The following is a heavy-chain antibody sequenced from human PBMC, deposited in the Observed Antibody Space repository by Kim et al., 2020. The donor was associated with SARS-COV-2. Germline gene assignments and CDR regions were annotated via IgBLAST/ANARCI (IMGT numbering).Heavy chain of an antibody. D-gene: IGHD3-16*01. V-gene: IGHV4-31*03. CDR1: GDSIGGSGYF. CDR3: ARDNTFRGVHYGMDV. Sequence: SETLSLTCSVSGDSIGGSGYFWTWIRHQPGQGLEWIGHMSNRGDTSYNPSLRSRVSISVDTSKNHFSLRLTSLTAADTAIYYCARDNTFRGVHYGMDVWGQGTPVSVSS. CDR2: MSNRGDT. J-gene: IGHJ6*02.